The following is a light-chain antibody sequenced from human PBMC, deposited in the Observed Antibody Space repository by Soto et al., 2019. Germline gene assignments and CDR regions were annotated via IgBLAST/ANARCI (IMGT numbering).Light chain of an antibody. V-gene: IGKV3-20*01. CDR2: GAS. CDR1: QSVTNNW. CDR3: QQYGRSPYT. J-gene: IGKJ2*01. Sequence: EIVLTQSPDTLSLSPGDRATLSCRASQSVTNNWLAWYQQKPGQAPRLLIYGASSRPGGIPDKFSGIGSGTDFTLTINRLEPEDFAVYYCQQYGRSPYTFAQGTKLEI.